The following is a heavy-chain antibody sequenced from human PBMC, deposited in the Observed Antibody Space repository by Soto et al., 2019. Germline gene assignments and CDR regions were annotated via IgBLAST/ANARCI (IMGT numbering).Heavy chain of an antibody. CDR2: IYWDDDK. Sequence: GSGPTLVNPTQTLTLTCTFSGFSLSTSGVGVGWIRQPPGKALEWLALIYWDDDKRYSPSLKSRLTITKDTSKNQVVLTMTNMDPVDTATYYCAHQRTEVWSGYSNWFDPWGQGTLVTVSS. J-gene: IGHJ5*02. V-gene: IGHV2-5*02. CDR1: GFSLSTSGVG. D-gene: IGHD3-3*01. CDR3: AHQRTEVWSGYSNWFDP.